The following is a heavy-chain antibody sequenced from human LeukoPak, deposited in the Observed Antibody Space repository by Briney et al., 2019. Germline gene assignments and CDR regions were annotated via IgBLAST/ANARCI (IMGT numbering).Heavy chain of an antibody. J-gene: IGHJ4*02. Sequence: PGGSLRLSCAASGFTFSKYSMNWVRQAPGKGLEWVSFISSSSSSIYYADSVKGRFTISRDNAKNSLHLQMNSLRAEDTALYYCARDSDHYDSSGYFLGIMEGPYWGQGTLVTVSS. CDR3: ARDSDHYDSSGYFLGIMEGPY. CDR2: ISSSSSSI. D-gene: IGHD3-22*01. CDR1: GFTFSKYS. V-gene: IGHV3-21*01.